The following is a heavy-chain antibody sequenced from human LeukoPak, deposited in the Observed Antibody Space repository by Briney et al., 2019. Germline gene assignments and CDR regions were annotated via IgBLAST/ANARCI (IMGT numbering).Heavy chain of an antibody. V-gene: IGHV1-2*06. CDR3: ASLYDIVGTTVDY. CDR1: GCTFTSYY. Sequence: ASVKVSCKTSGCTFTSYYIHWVRQAPGQGLEWMGRIDPNTGGTKSAKNFQGRVTMTRDTSISTAYMALSGLRSDDTAVYYCASLYDIVGTTVDYWGQGTLVTVSS. CDR2: IDPNTGGT. D-gene: IGHD1-26*01. J-gene: IGHJ4*02.